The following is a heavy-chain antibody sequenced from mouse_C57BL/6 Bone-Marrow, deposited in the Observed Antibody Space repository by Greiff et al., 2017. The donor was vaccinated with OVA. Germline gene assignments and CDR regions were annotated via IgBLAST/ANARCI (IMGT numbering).Heavy chain of an antibody. CDR1: YTFSRRVH. D-gene: IGHD2-3*01. CDR3: SEDSAVYYCAVGIYDGYYYAMDY. CDR2: GQGLEWIG. V-gene: IGHV1-87*01. Sequence: QVQLQQSGPELARPWASVKISCQAFYTFSRRVHFAIRDTNYWMQWVKQRPGQGLEWIGAIYPGNGDPSSNQKFKGKATLTADKSSSTSYMQLISLTSEDSAVYYCAVGIYDGYYYAMDYWGQGTSVTVSS. J-gene: IGHJ4*01.